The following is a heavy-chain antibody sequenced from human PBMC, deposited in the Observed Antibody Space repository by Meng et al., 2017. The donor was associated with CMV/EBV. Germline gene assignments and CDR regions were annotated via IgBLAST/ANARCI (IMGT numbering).Heavy chain of an antibody. CDR3: ARDFGPYCTNGVCYTLFDY. CDR1: GFTFSSYW. V-gene: IGHV3-7*01. CDR2: IKQDGSEK. J-gene: IGHJ4*02. D-gene: IGHD2-8*01. Sequence: GESLKISCAASGFTFSSYWMSWVRQAPGKGLEWVANIKQDGSEKYYVDSVKGRFTISRDNAKNSLYLQMNSLRAEDTAVYYCARDFGPYCTNGVCYTLFDYWGQGTLVTVSS.